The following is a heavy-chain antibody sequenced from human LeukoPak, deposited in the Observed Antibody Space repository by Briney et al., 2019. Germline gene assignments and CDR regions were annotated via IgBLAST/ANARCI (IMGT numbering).Heavy chain of an antibody. V-gene: IGHV4-34*01. J-gene: IGHJ6*03. D-gene: IGHD3-10*01. CDR3: ARRGRDYGSGSYYYYYYYYMDV. CDR1: GGSFSGYY. CDR2: INHSGST. Sequence: PSETLSLTCAVYGGSFSGYYWSWIRQPPGKGLEWIGEINHSGSTNYNPSLKSRVTISVDTSKNQFSLKLSSVTAADTAVYYCARRGRDYGSGSYYYYYYYYMDVWGKGTTVTISS.